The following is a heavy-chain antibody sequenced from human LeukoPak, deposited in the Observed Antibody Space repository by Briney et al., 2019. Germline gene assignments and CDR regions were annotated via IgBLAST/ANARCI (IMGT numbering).Heavy chain of an antibody. Sequence: GGSLRLSCAASGFSFNDYVMHWVRQPPGKGLEWVSLIRGDGSSTDYADSVRGRSTISRDNSRNTLYLQMNSLRPEDTAFYYCVKNTGFFRRIIVPNWFDPWGQGTLVTVSS. J-gene: IGHJ5*02. CDR2: IRGDGSST. CDR3: VKNTGFFRRIIVPNWFDP. CDR1: GFSFNDYV. V-gene: IGHV3-43*02. D-gene: IGHD3-9*01.